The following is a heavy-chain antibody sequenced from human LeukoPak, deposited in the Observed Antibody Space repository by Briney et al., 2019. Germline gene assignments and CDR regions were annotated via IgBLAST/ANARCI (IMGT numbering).Heavy chain of an antibody. CDR2: INNDGSNT. CDR1: GFTFSSYW. CDR3: ARGGDNHGFDI. D-gene: IGHD1-14*01. V-gene: IGHV3-74*01. Sequence: GGSLRLSCAASGFTFSSYWMHWVRQAPGKGLVWVSCINNDGSNTIYADSVKGRFTISRDNAKNTLYLQMNSLRAEDTSVFYCARGGDNHGFDIWGQGTMVTVSS. J-gene: IGHJ3*02.